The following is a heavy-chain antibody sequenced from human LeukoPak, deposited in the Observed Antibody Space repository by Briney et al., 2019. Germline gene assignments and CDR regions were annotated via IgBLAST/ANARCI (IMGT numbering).Heavy chain of an antibody. V-gene: IGHV3-21*01. CDR1: GFTFSSYS. CDR3: ASSYCSGGSCYAFDY. D-gene: IGHD2-15*01. J-gene: IGHJ4*02. CDR2: ISKSSSYI. Sequence: GGSLRLSCAASGFTFSSYSMNWVRQAPGKGLEWVSCISKSSSYIDYAGSVKGRFTISRDNAKNSLYLQMNSLRAEDTAVYYCASSYCSGGSCYAFDYWGPGTLVTVSS.